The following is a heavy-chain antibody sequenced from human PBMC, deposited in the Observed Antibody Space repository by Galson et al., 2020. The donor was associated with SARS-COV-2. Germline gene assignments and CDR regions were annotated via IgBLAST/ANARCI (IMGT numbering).Heavy chain of an antibody. CDR2: ISSSSSTI. J-gene: IGHJ4*01. CDR3: ARENIVVLLGSFDS. Sequence: GESLKISCAASGFTFSSYSMNWARQAPGKGLEWVLYISSSSSTIYYADSVKGRFTISRDNAKNSLYLQINSLRAEDTAVYYCARENIVVLLGSFDSWGHGTLVTVSS. CDR1: GFTFSSYS. V-gene: IGHV3-48*04. D-gene: IGHD5-12*01.